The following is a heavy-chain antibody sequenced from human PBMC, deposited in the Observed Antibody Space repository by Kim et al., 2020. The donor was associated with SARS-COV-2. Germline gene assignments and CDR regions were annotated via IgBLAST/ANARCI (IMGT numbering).Heavy chain of an antibody. V-gene: IGHV3-48*02. CDR3: ARLFGYCSGGSCYP. CDR2: ISSSSSTI. Sequence: GGSLRLSCAASGFTFSSYSMNWVRQAPGKGLEWVSYISSSSSTIYYADSVKGRFTISRDNAKNSLYLQMNSLRDEDTAVYYCARLFGYCSGGSCYPWGQGTLVTVSS. CDR1: GFTFSSYS. J-gene: IGHJ5*02. D-gene: IGHD2-15*01.